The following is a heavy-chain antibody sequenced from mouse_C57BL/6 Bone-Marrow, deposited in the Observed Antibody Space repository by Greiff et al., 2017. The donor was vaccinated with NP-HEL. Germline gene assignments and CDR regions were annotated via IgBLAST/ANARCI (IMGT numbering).Heavy chain of an antibody. D-gene: IGHD4-1*01. J-gene: IGHJ3*01. V-gene: IGHV1-59*01. Sequence: QVQLQQPGAELVRPGTSVKLSCKASGYTFTSYWMHWVKQRPGQGLEWIGVIDPSDSYTNYNQKFKGKATLTVDTSSSTAYMQLSSLTSEDSAVYYCARGLTGTWNFAYLGQGTLVTVSA. CDR3: ARGLTGTWNFAY. CDR1: GYTFTSYW. CDR2: IDPSDSYT.